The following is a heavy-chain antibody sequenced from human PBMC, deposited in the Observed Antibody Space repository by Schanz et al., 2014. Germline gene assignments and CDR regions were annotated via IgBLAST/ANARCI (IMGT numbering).Heavy chain of an antibody. D-gene: IGHD6-6*01. CDR2: IIPILGIA. J-gene: IGHJ4*02. CDR1: RSTFSSYT. Sequence: QLQLVQSGAEVKKPGSSVKVSCKASRSTFSSYTISWVRQARGQGLEWMGRIIPILGIANYAQKFQGRVTITADRSTSTAYMELSSLRSDDTAVYYCARDQTPYTNSSDVRYFDYWGQGSLVTVSS. CDR3: ARDQTPYTNSSDVRYFDY. V-gene: IGHV1-69*08.